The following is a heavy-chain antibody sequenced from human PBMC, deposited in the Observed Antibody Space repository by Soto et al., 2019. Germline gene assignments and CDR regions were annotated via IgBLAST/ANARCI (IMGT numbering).Heavy chain of an antibody. CDR1: GFTFTNYW. CDR2: IYPGDSDT. V-gene: IGHV5-51*01. J-gene: IGHJ4*02. Sequence: GESLKISCRGSGFTFTNYWIAWVRQMPGKGLEWMGIIYPGDSDTSYSPPFQGQVTISADKSINTAYLHWSSLKASDTAMYYCAKHEGYCSSTTCSNFDYWGQGTLVTVSS. D-gene: IGHD2-2*01. CDR3: AKHEGYCSSTTCSNFDY.